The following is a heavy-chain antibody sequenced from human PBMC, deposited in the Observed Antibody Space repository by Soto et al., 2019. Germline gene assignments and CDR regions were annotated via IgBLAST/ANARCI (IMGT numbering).Heavy chain of an antibody. CDR3: ASITMVRGVKRFDP. CDR2: INHSGST. Sequence: PSETLSLTCAVYGGSFSGYYWSWIRQPPGKGLEWIGEINHSGSTNYNPSLKSRVTISVDTSKNQFSLKLSSVTAADTAVYYCASITMVRGVKRFDPWGQGTLVTVSS. V-gene: IGHV4-34*01. CDR1: GGSFSGYY. J-gene: IGHJ5*02. D-gene: IGHD3-10*01.